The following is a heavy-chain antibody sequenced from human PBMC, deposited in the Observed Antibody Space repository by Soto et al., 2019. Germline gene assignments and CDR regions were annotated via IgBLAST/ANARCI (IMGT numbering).Heavy chain of an antibody. CDR2: ISWNSDTL. CDR3: ARGLYYYTTSGYPHY. D-gene: IGHD3-22*01. J-gene: IGHJ4*02. CDR1: GFTFDAYA. Sequence: EVQLVESGGGLVQPGRSLRLSCAASGFTFDAYAMHWVRQAPGKGLEWVTGISWNSDTLCYADSVKGRFTISRDNAKNSLYLQMSSLSPEDTAFYYCARGLYYYTTSGYPHYWGQGNLVTVSS. V-gene: IGHV3-9*01.